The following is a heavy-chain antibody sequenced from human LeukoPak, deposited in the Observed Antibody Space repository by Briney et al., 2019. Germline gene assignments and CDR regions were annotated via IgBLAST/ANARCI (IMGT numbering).Heavy chain of an antibody. CDR1: GFTVTDNY. CDR3: ARTNPVYGYYDY. CDR2: IYPDGRT. V-gene: IGHV3-53*01. J-gene: IGHJ4*02. Sequence: GGSLRLSCAVSGFTVTDNYMSWVRQAPGKGLQWVSVIYPDGRTYYADSMKGRFTISRDISRNTLLLQMNSLRPDDTAVHYCARTNPVYGYYDYWGLGTLVTVSS. D-gene: IGHD4-17*01.